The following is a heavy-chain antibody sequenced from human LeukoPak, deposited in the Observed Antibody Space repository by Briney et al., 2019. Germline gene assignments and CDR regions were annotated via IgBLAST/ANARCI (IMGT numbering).Heavy chain of an antibody. J-gene: IGHJ4*02. CDR1: GGSFSGYY. CDR3: ARGVYYDSSGYYLFDY. CDR2: INHSGST. D-gene: IGHD3-22*01. Sequence: SETLSLTCAVYGGSFSGYYWSWIRQPPGKGLEWIGEINHSGSTNYNPSLKSRVTISVDTSKNQFSLKLSSVTAADTAVYYCARGVYYDSSGYYLFDYWGQGTLVTVSS. V-gene: IGHV4-34*01.